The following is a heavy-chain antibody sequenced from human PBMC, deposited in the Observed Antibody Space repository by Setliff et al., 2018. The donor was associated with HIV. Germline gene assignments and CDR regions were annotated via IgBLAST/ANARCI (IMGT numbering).Heavy chain of an antibody. Sequence: SETLSLTCAVYGASFSDYYWSWIRQSPGKGLEWIGEINHSGSTNYNPSLKSRITISVDTSKNQFSLNLSSVTAADTAVYYCARGRVSRYYGSGSYYKPPVYYFDYWGQGTLVTVSS. CDR2: INHSGST. J-gene: IGHJ4*02. D-gene: IGHD3-10*01. CDR3: ARGRVSRYYGSGSYYKPPVYYFDY. V-gene: IGHV4-34*01. CDR1: GASFSDYY.